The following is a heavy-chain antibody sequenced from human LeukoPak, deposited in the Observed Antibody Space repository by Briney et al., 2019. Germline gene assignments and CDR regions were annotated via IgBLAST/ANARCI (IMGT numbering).Heavy chain of an antibody. Sequence: ASMKVSCKAFGYTFISYGVTWVRQAPGQGLEWMGWISGYNGYTNYAQNFQDRVTMTTDTSTNTAYMELRSLRSDDTAVYYCARLGYCTNGVCYRKHNRLDPWGQGTLVTVSP. V-gene: IGHV1-18*01. CDR3: ARLGYCTNGVCYRKHNRLDP. CDR1: GYTFISYG. J-gene: IGHJ5*02. CDR2: ISGYNGYT. D-gene: IGHD2-8*01.